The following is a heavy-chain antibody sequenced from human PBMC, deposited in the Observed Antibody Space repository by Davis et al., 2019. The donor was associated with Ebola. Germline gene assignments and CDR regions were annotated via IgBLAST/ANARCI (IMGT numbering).Heavy chain of an antibody. CDR3: ARDGPNYDVDY. D-gene: IGHD3-22*01. CDR2: IYDQST. V-gene: IGHV3-53*01. J-gene: IGHJ4*02. CDR1: GGSISSYY. Sequence: ETLSLTCTVSGGSISSYYWSWVRQAPGKGLEWVSVIYDQSTAYADSVRGRFIISRDKSNNTLYLEMNSLRVDDTAVYFCARDGPNYDVDYWGQGTLVTVSA.